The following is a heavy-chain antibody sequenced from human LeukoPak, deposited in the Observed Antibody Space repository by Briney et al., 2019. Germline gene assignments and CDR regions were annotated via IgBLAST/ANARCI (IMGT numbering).Heavy chain of an antibody. Sequence: GASVKVSCKASGYTFTSYDINWVRQATGQGLEWMGWMNPNSGNTGYAQKFQGRVTMTRNTSISTAYVELSSLRSEDTAVYYCARGYCSSTSCYLFGYWFDPWGQGTLVTVSS. CDR1: GYTFTSYD. CDR3: ARGYCSSTSCYLFGYWFDP. CDR2: MNPNSGNT. D-gene: IGHD2-2*01. V-gene: IGHV1-8*01. J-gene: IGHJ5*02.